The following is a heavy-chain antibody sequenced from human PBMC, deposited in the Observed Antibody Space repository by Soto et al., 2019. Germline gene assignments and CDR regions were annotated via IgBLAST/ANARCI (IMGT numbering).Heavy chain of an antibody. Sequence: GGSLRLSCAASGFTFSSYSMNWGRQAPGKGLEWVSYISSSSSTIYYADSVKGRFTISRDNAKNSLYLQMNSLRAEDTAVYYCARGDSHGYYPGHSDYWGQGTLVTVSS. J-gene: IGHJ4*02. CDR2: ISSSSSTI. V-gene: IGHV3-48*01. D-gene: IGHD3-22*01. CDR1: GFTFSSYS. CDR3: ARGDSHGYYPGHSDY.